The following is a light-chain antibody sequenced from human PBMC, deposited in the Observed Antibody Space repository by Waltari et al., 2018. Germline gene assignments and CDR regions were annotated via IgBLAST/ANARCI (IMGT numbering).Light chain of an antibody. Sequence: QSALPQPASVSSSPGQSIPISCSGTSSDVGAYNLVSWYRQSPGKAPQLIIYDVRTRPSGISDRFSGDKSDNTAALTISGLRAEDEADYYCSSYTLTDTRVFGGGT. J-gene: IGLJ3*02. V-gene: IGLV2-14*01. CDR3: SSYTLTDTRV. CDR2: DVR. CDR1: SSDVGAYNL.